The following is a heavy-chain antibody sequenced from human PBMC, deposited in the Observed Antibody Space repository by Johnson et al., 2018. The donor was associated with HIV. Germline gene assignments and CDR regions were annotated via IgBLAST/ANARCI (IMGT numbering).Heavy chain of an antibody. CDR3: VRDQGSGWPTNAFDI. CDR1: GFTFRSYA. J-gene: IGHJ3*02. V-gene: IGHV3-30*04. CDR2: ITYDGRNK. Sequence: QVQLVESGGGVMQPGKSLRLSCEASGFTFRSYAMHWVRQAPGKGLEWVAVITYDGRNKYYTDSVKGRFIISRDNSKNMTNLQMNGLSDEDTADYYCVRDQGSGWPTNAFDIWGLGTRVTVSS. D-gene: IGHD6-19*01.